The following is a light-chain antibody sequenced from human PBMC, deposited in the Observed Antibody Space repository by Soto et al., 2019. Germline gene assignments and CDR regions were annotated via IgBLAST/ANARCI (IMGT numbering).Light chain of an antibody. J-gene: IGLJ3*02. V-gene: IGLV2-14*01. CDR2: EVS. CDR3: SSYTSSSTLGV. Sequence: QSALTQPASVSGSPGQSITISCTGTSSDVGGYNYVSWYQQHPGKDPKLMIYEVSNRPSGVSNRFSGSKSGNTASLTISGLQAEDEADYYCSSYTSSSTLGVCGGGTKLTVL. CDR1: SSDVGGYNY.